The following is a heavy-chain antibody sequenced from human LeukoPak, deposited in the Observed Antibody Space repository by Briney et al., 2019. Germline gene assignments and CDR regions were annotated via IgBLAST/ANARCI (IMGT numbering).Heavy chain of an antibody. D-gene: IGHD6-13*01. CDR1: GGSISSSSYY. J-gene: IGHJ5*02. CDR3: ARSLAIVAAGSSRFDP. Sequence: PSETLSLTCTVSGGSISSSSYYWGWIRQPPGKGLEWIGSIYYSGSTYYNPSLKSRVTISVDTSKNQFSLKLSSVTAADTAVYYCARSLAIVAAGSSRFDPWGQGTLVTVSS. CDR2: IYYSGST. V-gene: IGHV4-39*07.